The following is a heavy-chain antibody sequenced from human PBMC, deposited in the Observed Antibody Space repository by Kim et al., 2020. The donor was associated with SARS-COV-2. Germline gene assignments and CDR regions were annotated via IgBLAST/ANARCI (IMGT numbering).Heavy chain of an antibody. CDR1: GSSFSNYA. Sequence: GGSLRLSCAASGSSFSNYAMSWVRQAPGKGLEWVSTITGSSAGGGTFYAGSVRGRFTISRDNSKNTLWLQLNGLRADDTAVYYCAKYRGLQREGWHFDSWGQGTLVTVSS. D-gene: IGHD6-25*01. V-gene: IGHV3-23*01. J-gene: IGHJ4*02. CDR3: AKYRGLQREGWHFDS. CDR2: ITGSSAGGGT.